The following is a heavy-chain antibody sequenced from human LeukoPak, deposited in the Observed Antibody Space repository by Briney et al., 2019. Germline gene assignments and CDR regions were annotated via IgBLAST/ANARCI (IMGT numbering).Heavy chain of an antibody. Sequence: PGGSLRLSCAASGFTFSNPWMSWVRQAPGKGLEWVGLIKSKTDGGTTDYAAPVKGRFTISRDDSKNSLYLQMDSLKTEDTAVYYCAKIRTGGIDYWGQGTLVTVSS. CDR3: AKIRTGGIDY. D-gene: IGHD2-15*01. CDR2: IKSKTDGGTT. J-gene: IGHJ4*02. V-gene: IGHV3-15*01. CDR1: GFTFSNPW.